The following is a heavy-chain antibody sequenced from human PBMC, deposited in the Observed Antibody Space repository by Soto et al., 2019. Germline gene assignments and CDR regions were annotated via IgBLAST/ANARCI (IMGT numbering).Heavy chain of an antibody. D-gene: IGHD4-17*01. CDR3: ARPKVTTLTLSHFDY. J-gene: IGHJ4*02. Sequence: GGSLRLSCAASGFTFSSYAMSWVRQAPGKGLEWVSAISGSGGSTYYADSVKGRFTISRDNSKNTLYLQMNSLRAEDTAVYYCARPKVTTLTLSHFDYWGQGTLVTVSS. CDR1: GFTFSSYA. V-gene: IGHV3-23*01. CDR2: ISGSGGST.